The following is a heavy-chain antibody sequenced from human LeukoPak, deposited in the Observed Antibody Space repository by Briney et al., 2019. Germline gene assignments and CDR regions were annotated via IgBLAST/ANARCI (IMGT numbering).Heavy chain of an antibody. D-gene: IGHD1-1*01. J-gene: IGHJ5*02. Sequence: GASVKVSCKASGGTFSSYAISWVRQAPGQGLEWMGGIIPIFGTANYAQKFQGRVTITTDESTSTAYMELSSLRSEDTAVYYCATRRGWNPATWISWGQGTLVTVSS. CDR3: ATRRGWNPATWIS. V-gene: IGHV1-69*05. CDR1: GGTFSSYA. CDR2: IIPIFGTA.